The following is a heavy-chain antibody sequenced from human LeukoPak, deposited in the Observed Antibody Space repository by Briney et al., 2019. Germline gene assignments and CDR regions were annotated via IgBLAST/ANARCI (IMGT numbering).Heavy chain of an antibody. Sequence: SETLSLTCTVSGGSITSGNYYWSWIRQPAGKGLEWIGRIYTSGSTNYNPSLKSRVTISVDTSKNQFSLKLSSVTAADTAVYYCARGEAEWELPDAFDIWGQGTMVTVSS. CDR2: IYTSGST. V-gene: IGHV4-61*02. D-gene: IGHD1-26*01. CDR3: ARGEAEWELPDAFDI. J-gene: IGHJ3*02. CDR1: GGSITSGNYY.